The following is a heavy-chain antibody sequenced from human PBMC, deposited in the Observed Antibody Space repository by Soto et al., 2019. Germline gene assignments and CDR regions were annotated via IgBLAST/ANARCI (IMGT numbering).Heavy chain of an antibody. D-gene: IGHD3-10*01. Sequence: ASETLSLTCTVSGGSISSYYWSWIRQPPGKGLEWIGYIYYSGSTNYNPSLKSRVTISVDTSKNQFSLKLSSVTAADTAVYYCARHGNSFSSTYYYGSGSFDYWGQGTLVTVSS. CDR1: GGSISSYY. V-gene: IGHV4-59*08. CDR2: IYYSGST. CDR3: ARHGNSFSSTYYYGSGSFDY. J-gene: IGHJ4*02.